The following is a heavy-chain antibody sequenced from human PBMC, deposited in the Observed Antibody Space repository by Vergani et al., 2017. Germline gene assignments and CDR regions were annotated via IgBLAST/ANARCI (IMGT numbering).Heavy chain of an antibody. J-gene: IGHJ6*03. V-gene: IGHV4-30-4*01. CDR1: GGSISSGDYY. Sequence: QVQLQESGPGLVKPSQTLSLTCTVSGGSISSGDYYWSWIRQPPGKGLEWIGMMFYSGTTYYNPSLKSRVTIFLDTSKSQFSLKVTSVTAADTAVYYCARSAREYYYYMDVWGKGTTVTVSS. CDR2: MFYSGTT. CDR3: ARSAREYYYYMDV. D-gene: IGHD6-6*01.